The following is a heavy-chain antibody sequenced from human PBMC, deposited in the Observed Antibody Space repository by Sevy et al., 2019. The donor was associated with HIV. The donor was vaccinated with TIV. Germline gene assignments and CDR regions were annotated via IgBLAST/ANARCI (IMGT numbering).Heavy chain of an antibody. CDR1: GFAFSSHA. D-gene: IGHD6-13*01. CDR3: ARDGGYSIKWYPLY. J-gene: IGHJ4*01. V-gene: IGHV3-30-3*01. CDR2: ISYEGTET. Sequence: GGSLRLSCAASGFAFSSHAMHWVRQAPGKGLEWVAVISYEGTETFYAASVEGRFTISRDNSKNMFSLQINSLRPEDTAVYYCARDGGYSIKWYPLYWGHGTLVTDSS.